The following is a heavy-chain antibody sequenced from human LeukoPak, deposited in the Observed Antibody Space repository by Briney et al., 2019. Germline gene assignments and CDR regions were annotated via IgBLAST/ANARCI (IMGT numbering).Heavy chain of an antibody. V-gene: IGHV3-23*01. CDR1: GFTFSSYA. J-gene: IGHJ4*02. CDR3: AGGQWLPDY. D-gene: IGHD6-19*01. Sequence: GGSLRLSCAASGFTFSSYAMNWVRQAPGKGQEWVSGVSVSGGRTYYADSAKGRFTISRDNSKNTLYLQMNSLRVEDTATYYCAGGQWLPDYWGQGTLVTVSS. CDR2: VSVSGGRT.